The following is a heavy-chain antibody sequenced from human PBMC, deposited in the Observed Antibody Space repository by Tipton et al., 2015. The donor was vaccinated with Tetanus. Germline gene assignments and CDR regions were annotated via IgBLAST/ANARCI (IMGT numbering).Heavy chain of an antibody. V-gene: IGHV3-30*02. CDR2: IRYDAINK. CDR1: DFTFGRHG. Sequence: SLRLSCASSDFTFGRHGMHWVRQAPGKGLEWVAFIRYDAINKYYADSVKGRFTISRDKSKNTLYLQMNSLRAEDSAVYYCGKLLYSHDSSGFSVDHWGQGTQVTVSS. D-gene: IGHD3-22*01. CDR3: GKLLYSHDSSGFSVDH. J-gene: IGHJ4*02.